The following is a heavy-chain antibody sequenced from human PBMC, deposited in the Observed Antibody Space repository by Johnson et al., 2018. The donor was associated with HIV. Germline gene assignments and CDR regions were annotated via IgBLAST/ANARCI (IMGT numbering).Heavy chain of an antibody. CDR2: ISGSGGST. Sequence: VQLVESGGGLVQSGGSLRLSCAASGFTFSSYAMHWVRQAPGKGLEWVSAISGSGGSTYYADSVKGRFTISRDNSKTTLYLQMNSLRAEDTAVYYCARVKSYGNWGSRKGGRESRAAFDIWGQGTMVTVSS. CDR1: GFTFSSYA. CDR3: ARVKSYGNWGSRKGGRESRAAFDI. J-gene: IGHJ3*02. D-gene: IGHD7-27*01. V-gene: IGHV3-23*04.